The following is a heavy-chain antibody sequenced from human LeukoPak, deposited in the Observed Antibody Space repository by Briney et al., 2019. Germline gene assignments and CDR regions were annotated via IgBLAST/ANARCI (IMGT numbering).Heavy chain of an antibody. CDR2: IKSDGSAT. D-gene: IGHD2-2*01. CDR1: GFTFSTYW. J-gene: IGHJ4*02. CDR3: ARDRPRVGLDY. V-gene: IGHV3-74*03. Sequence: PGGSLRLSCAASGFTFSTYWMHWVRQAPGKGLVWVSRIKSDGSATTYADFVKGRFTVSRDNAKNALYLQMNSLRAEDMAVYYCARDRPRVGLDYWGQGTLVTVSS.